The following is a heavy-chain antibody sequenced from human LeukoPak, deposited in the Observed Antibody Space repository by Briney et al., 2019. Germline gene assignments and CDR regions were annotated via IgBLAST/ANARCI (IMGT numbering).Heavy chain of an antibody. J-gene: IGHJ4*02. CDR3: ARSPGGGLYYDSSGYYYPTFDS. CDR2: ITSSSSYI. CDR1: GFTFSSYS. V-gene: IGHV3-21*01. Sequence: GGSLRLSCAASGFTFSSYSMNWVRQAPGKGLEWVSSITSSSSYIYYTDSMKGRFTISSDNAKKSLYLQMNSLRAEDTAVYYCARSPGGGLYYDSSGYYYPTFDSWGQGTLVTVSS. D-gene: IGHD3-22*01.